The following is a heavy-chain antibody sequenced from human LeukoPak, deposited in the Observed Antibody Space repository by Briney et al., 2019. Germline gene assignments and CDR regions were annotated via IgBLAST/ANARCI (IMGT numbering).Heavy chain of an antibody. CDR1: GGTFSSYA. V-gene: IGHV1-69*01. CDR3: ARSPRGYSGYEARLNWFDP. CDR2: IIPIFGTA. J-gene: IGHJ5*02. D-gene: IGHD5-12*01. Sequence: GASVKVSCKASGGTFSSYAISWVRQAPGQGLEWMGGIIPIFGTANYAQKFQGRVTITADESTSTAYMELSSLRSEDTAVYYCARSPRGYSGYEARLNWFDPWGQGTLVTVSS.